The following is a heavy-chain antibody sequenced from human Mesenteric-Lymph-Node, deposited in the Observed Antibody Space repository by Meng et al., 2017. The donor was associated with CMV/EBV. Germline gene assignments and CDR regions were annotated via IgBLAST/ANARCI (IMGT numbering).Heavy chain of an antibody. CDR3: ARTYYDILTGYEDD. D-gene: IGHD3-9*01. Sequence: SGFTFSSYSMHWVRQAPGKGLEWVSSISSSSSYIYYADSVKGRFTISRDNAKNSLYLQMNSLRAEDTAVYYCARTYYDILTGYEDDWGQGTLVTVSS. V-gene: IGHV3-21*01. J-gene: IGHJ4*02. CDR1: GFTFSSYS. CDR2: ISSSSSYI.